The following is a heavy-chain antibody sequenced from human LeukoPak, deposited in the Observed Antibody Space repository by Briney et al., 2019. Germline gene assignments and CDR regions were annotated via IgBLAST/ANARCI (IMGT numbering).Heavy chain of an antibody. J-gene: IGHJ4*02. CDR1: GGTFSSYA. CDR3: ARDPLGPNGY. D-gene: IGHD4/OR15-4a*01. CDR2: IIPIFGTA. Sequence: SVKVSCKASGGTFSSYAISWVRQAPGQGFEWMGRIIPIFGTANYAQKFQGRVTITTDESTSTAYMELSSLRSEDTAVYYCARDPLGPNGYWGQGTLVTVSS. V-gene: IGHV1-69*05.